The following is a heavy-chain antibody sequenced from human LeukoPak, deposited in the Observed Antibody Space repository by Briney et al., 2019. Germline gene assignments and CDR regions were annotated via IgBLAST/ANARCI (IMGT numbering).Heavy chain of an antibody. CDR1: GYTFTSYD. CDR3: ARVSTYFGVVTDFDY. Sequence: ASVTVSCTASGYTFTSYDINWVRQATGQGLEWMGWMNPNSGNTGYAQKFQGRVTMTRNTSISTAYMELSSLRSEDTAVYYCARVSTYFGVVTDFDYWGQGTLVTVSS. D-gene: IGHD3-3*01. CDR2: MNPNSGNT. J-gene: IGHJ4*02. V-gene: IGHV1-8*01.